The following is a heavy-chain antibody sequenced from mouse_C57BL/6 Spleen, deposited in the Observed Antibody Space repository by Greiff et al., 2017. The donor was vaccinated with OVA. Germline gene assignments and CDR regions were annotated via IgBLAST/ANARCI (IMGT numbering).Heavy chain of an antibody. CDR3: ARRYGGYYAMDY. Sequence: VQLQQPGAELVRPGSSVKLSCKASGYTFTSYWMDWVKQRPGQGLEWIGNIYPSDSETHYNQKFKDKATLTVDKSSSTAYMQLSSLTSEDSAVYYCARRYGGYYAMDYWGQGTSVTVSS. V-gene: IGHV1-61*01. J-gene: IGHJ4*01. D-gene: IGHD1-1*01. CDR1: GYTFTSYW. CDR2: IYPSDSET.